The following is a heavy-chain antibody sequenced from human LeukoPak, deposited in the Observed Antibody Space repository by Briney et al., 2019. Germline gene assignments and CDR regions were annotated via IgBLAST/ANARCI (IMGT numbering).Heavy chain of an antibody. V-gene: IGHV4-39*07. CDR2: IYYSGST. J-gene: IGHJ4*02. D-gene: IGHD6-19*01. Sequence: SETLSLTCTVSGGSISSSSYYWGWIRQPPGKGLEWIGSIYYSGSTYYNPSLKSRVTISVDTSKNQFSLKLSSVTAADTAVYYCARVWSSVGGWYRVPDYWGQGTLVTVSS. CDR1: GGSISSSSYY. CDR3: ARVWSSVGGWYRVPDY.